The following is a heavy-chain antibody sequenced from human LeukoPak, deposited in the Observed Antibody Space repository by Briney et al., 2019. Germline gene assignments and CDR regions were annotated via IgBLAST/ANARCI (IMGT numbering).Heavy chain of an antibody. Sequence: GGSLRLSCAASGFTVSSNYMSWVRQAPGKGLEWVSVIYSGGSTYYADSVKGRFTISRDNSKNTLYLQMNSLRAEDTAVYYCAGDRRSRHYYDSSGYYSYFDYWGQGTLVTVSS. V-gene: IGHV3-66*01. CDR2: IYSGGST. J-gene: IGHJ4*02. CDR3: AGDRRSRHYYDSSGYYSYFDY. CDR1: GFTVSSNY. D-gene: IGHD3-22*01.